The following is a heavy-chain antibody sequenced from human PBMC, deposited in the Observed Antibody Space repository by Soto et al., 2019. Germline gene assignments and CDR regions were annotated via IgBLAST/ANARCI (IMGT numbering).Heavy chain of an antibody. J-gene: IGHJ6*02. V-gene: IGHV3-7*03. Sequence: EVQLVESGGGLVQPGGSLRLSCAASGFTLSNYWMSWVRQAPGKGLEWVANIKEDGSEKYYVDSVKGRFTISRDNAKNSLYLQMNSLRAEDTAVYYCAKGRGSGSYYPYYYYGMDVWGQGTTVTVSS. CDR1: GFTLSNYW. CDR2: IKEDGSEK. CDR3: AKGRGSGSYYPYYYYGMDV. D-gene: IGHD3-10*01.